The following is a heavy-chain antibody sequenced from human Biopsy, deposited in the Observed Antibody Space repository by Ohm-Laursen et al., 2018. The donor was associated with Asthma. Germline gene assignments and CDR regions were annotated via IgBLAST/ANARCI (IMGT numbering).Heavy chain of an antibody. D-gene: IGHD5-18*01. CDR2: ISGSGGST. CDR3: ARFKRGYSYGYAGVFDY. V-gene: IGHV3-23*01. J-gene: IGHJ4*02. Sequence: SLRLSCAASGFTFSSYSMNWVRQAPGKGLEWVSAISGSGGSTYYADSVKGRFTISRDNSKNSLYLQMNSLRDEDTAVYYCARFKRGYSYGYAGVFDYWGQGTLVTVSS. CDR1: GFTFSSYS.